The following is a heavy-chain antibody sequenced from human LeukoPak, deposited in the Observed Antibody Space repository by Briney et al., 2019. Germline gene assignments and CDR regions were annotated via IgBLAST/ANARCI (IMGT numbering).Heavy chain of an antibody. D-gene: IGHD2-15*01. J-gene: IGHJ6*03. CDR2: ISGSGGRT. CDR1: GFTFSSYA. V-gene: IGHV3-23*01. CDR3: AKDKYCSGGSCYWVDYYYYMDV. Sequence: GGSLRLSCAASGFTFSSYAMNWVRQAPGKGLEWVSSISGSGGRTYYAGSVKGRFTISRDNSKNTLYLQMNSLRAEDTAVYYCAKDKYCSGGSCYWVDYYYYMDVWGKGTTVTVSS.